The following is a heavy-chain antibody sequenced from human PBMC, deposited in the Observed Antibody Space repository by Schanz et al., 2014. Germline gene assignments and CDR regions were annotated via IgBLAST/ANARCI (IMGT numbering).Heavy chain of an antibody. CDR1: GFTFSSFG. CDR2: IQNDGSNY. D-gene: IGHD3-10*01. Sequence: QVQLVESGGGVVQPGGSLRLSCAASGFTFSSFGMHWVRQAPGKGLEWVAFIQNDGSNYYHADSVKGRFTISRDTSKNTLYLQMSSLRAEDTALYFCAKDRRDNYGSGTFYFEHWGQGTLVTVSS. J-gene: IGHJ4*02. CDR3: AKDRRDNYGSGTFYFEH. V-gene: IGHV3-30*02.